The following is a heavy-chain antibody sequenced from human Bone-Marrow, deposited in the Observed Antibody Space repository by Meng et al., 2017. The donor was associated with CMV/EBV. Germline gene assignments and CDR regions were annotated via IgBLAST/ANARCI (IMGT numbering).Heavy chain of an antibody. CDR2: ISYDGSNK. CDR3: ARDFSRMDV. J-gene: IGHJ6*02. CDR1: GFTFSSYA. V-gene: IGHV3-30-3*01. Sequence: GESLKISCAASGFTFSSYAMHWVRQAPGKGLEWVAVISYDGSNKYYADSVKSRFTISRDNSKNTLYLQMNSLRAEDTAVYYCARDFSRMDVWGQGTTVTVSS. D-gene: IGHD2/OR15-2a*01.